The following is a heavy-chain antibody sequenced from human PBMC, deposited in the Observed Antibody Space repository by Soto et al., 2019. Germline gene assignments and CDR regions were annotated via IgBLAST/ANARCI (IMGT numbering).Heavy chain of an antibody. Sequence: WASGKVSCKGSSFIFTSYGINWVRQAPGQGLEWMGWISGYNGNTKYGQKFQDRVTLTADTSTATAFMEVRSLRGDDSAVYYCATSGGHHFGMDVWGQGTTVTVSS. V-gene: IGHV1-18*01. CDR2: ISGYNGNT. CDR1: SFIFTSYG. D-gene: IGHD2-8*02. CDR3: ATSGGHHFGMDV. J-gene: IGHJ6*02.